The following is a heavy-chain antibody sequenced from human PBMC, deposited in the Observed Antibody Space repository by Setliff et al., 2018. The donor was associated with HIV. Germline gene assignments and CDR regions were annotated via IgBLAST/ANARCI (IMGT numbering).Heavy chain of an antibody. CDR3: VRDGSSSGSFYPEYFQY. CDR1: GFTFSGYD. Sequence: GGSLRLSCAASGFTFSGYDMNWVRQAPGKGLEWLSYISYSGNTMCYADSVEGRFTISRDNAKNSLYLQMHSLRAEDTAVYYCVRDGSSSGSFYPEYFQYWGQGTLVTVSS. CDR2: ISYSGNTM. D-gene: IGHD1-26*01. V-gene: IGHV3-48*03. J-gene: IGHJ1*01.